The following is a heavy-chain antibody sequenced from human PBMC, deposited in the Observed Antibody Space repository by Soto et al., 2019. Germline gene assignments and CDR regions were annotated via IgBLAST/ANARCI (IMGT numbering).Heavy chain of an antibody. CDR1: GGSISSGGYY. J-gene: IGHJ6*02. CDR3: ARDPRPLVQGGYYCYVMDV. CDR2: INYSGST. V-gene: IGHV4-31*03. Sequence: QVQLQESGPGLVKPSQTLSLTCTVSGGSISSGGYYWRWIRQHPGKGLECIVYINYSGSTYYNPSLKSRVSISVDTYNHQFSLKLSSVTAADTAVYYWARDPRPLVQGGYYCYVMDVWGQGTTVTVSS. D-gene: IGHD6-13*01.